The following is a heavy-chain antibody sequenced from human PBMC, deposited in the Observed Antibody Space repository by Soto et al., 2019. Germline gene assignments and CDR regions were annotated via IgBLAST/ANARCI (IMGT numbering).Heavy chain of an antibody. Sequence: QVQLVESGGGVVQPGRSLRLSCAASGFTFSSYAMHWVRQAPGKGLEWVAVISYDGSNKYYADSVKGRFTISRDNSKNTLYLQMNSLRAEDTDGYYCARDPVAYCGGDCRTFDYWGQGTLVTVSS. CDR1: GFTFSSYA. CDR3: ARDPVAYCGGDCRTFDY. V-gene: IGHV3-30-3*01. CDR2: ISYDGSNK. J-gene: IGHJ4*02. D-gene: IGHD2-21*02.